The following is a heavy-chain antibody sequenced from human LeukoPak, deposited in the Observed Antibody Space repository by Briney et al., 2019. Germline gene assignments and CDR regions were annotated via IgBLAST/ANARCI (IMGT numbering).Heavy chain of an antibody. J-gene: IGHJ5*02. V-gene: IGHV5-51*01. CDR3: ARHEHDYGDYGKWFDP. CDR2: IHPGDSDT. D-gene: IGHD4-17*01. Sequence: GESLKISCKGSGYSFTSYWIGWVRQMPGKGLEWMGIIHPGDSDTRYSPSFQGQVTISADKSISTAYLQWSSLKASDTAMYYCARHEHDYGDYGKWFDPWGQGTLVTVSS. CDR1: GYSFTSYW.